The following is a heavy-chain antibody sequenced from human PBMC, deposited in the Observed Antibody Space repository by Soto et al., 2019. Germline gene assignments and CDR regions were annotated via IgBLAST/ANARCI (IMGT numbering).Heavy chain of an antibody. Sequence: GASVKVSCKASGYTFTSYDISWVRQATGQGLGWMGWMSPNSGSTGYAQKFQGRVTMTRNTSISTAYMELSSLRSEDTAVYYCARTIFGVATYYFDYWGQGTPVTVSS. V-gene: IGHV1-8*01. J-gene: IGHJ4*02. CDR1: GYTFTSYD. CDR2: MSPNSGST. CDR3: ARTIFGVATYYFDY. D-gene: IGHD3-3*01.